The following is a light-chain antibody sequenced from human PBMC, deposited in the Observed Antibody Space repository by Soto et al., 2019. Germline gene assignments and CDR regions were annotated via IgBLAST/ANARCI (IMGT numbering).Light chain of an antibody. CDR2: KAS. V-gene: IGKV1-5*03. CDR3: QQYNGYPYT. J-gene: IGKJ2*01. Sequence: DIQMTQSPSTLSASVGDRVTISCRASQRVSNWLAWYQQKPGKAPKLLINKASRLESGVPSRFSGSGSGTEFTLTISGLQPEDSATYYCQQYNGYPYTFGQGTKLEIK. CDR1: QRVSNW.